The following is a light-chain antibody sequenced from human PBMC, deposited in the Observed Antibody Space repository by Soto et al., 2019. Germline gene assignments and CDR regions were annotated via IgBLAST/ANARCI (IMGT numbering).Light chain of an antibody. Sequence: DIQMTHSPSTLSASIGDRVTITCRASQTISNWLAWYQQKPGKAPNLLIYHASNLETGVPSRFSGSAFGTEFTLTISSLQPDDFATYYCQHYNSYPWTFGQGTKV. CDR3: QHYNSYPWT. V-gene: IGKV1-5*01. CDR2: HAS. CDR1: QTISNW. J-gene: IGKJ1*01.